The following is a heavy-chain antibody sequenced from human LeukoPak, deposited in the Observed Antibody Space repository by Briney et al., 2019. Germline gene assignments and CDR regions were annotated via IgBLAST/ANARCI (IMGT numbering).Heavy chain of an antibody. Sequence: SQTLSLTYTVSGGSISSGSYYWSWIRQPAGKGLEWIGRIYTSGSTNFNPSLKSRVTISVDTSKNQFSLKLSSVTAADTAVYYCARDQGYGDYDLDYWGQGTLVTVSS. CDR3: ARDQGYGDYDLDY. CDR1: GGSISSGSYY. D-gene: IGHD4-17*01. V-gene: IGHV4-61*02. CDR2: IYTSGST. J-gene: IGHJ4*02.